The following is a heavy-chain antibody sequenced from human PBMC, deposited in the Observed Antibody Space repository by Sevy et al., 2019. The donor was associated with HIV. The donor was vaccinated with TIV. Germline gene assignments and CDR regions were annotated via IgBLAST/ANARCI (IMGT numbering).Heavy chain of an antibody. Sequence: GGSLRLSCAASGFTFSDYSVNWVRQAPGKGLEWISSISSSSYYIYYADSVNGRFTISRDNAKNSLYLQMNSLRAEDTAVPCCARGCCISTSCYLFDYWGLGTLVTVSS. CDR1: GFTFSDYS. J-gene: IGHJ4*02. CDR3: ARGCCISTSCYLFDY. V-gene: IGHV3-21*01. CDR2: ISSSSYYI. D-gene: IGHD2-2*01.